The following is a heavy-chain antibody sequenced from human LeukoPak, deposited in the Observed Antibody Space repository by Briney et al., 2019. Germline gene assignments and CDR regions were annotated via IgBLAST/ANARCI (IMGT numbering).Heavy chain of an antibody. CDR2: MNPNSGNT. V-gene: IGHV1-8*03. Sequence: ASVKVSCKASGYTFTSYDINWVRQATGQGLEWMGWMNPNSGNTGYAQKFQGRVTITRNTSISTAYMELSSLRSEDTAVYYCATEGSRVFFGVAIGAFDIWGQGTMVTVSS. CDR1: GYTFTSYD. J-gene: IGHJ3*02. D-gene: IGHD3-3*01. CDR3: ATEGSRVFFGVAIGAFDI.